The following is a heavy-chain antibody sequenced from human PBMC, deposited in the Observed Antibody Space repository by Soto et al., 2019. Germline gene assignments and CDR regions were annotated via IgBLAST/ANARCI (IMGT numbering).Heavy chain of an antibody. V-gene: IGHV3-21*01. CDR2: ITTSSSFR. Sequence: GGSLRLSCAASGFTLSTYSMNWVRQAPGKGLEWVADITTSSSFRFYADSVKGRFTISRDDAKNSLYLQMNSLRAEDTGVYYCAIDLGVPIATLTLDYWGQGALVTVSS. D-gene: IGHD1-26*01. CDR1: GFTLSTYS. CDR3: AIDLGVPIATLTLDY. J-gene: IGHJ4*02.